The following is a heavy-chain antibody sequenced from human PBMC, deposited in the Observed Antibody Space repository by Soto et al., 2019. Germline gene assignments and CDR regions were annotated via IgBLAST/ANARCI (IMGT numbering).Heavy chain of an antibody. CDR2: IFYTGTT. D-gene: IGHD3-9*01. V-gene: IGHV4-30-4*01. CDR3: ARDRHCDWLSGGYYYYGMDV. CDR1: GGSISSGNYY. Sequence: QVQLQESGPGLVKPSQTLSLTCTVSGGSISSGNYYSSWIRQPPGKGLEWIGYIFYTGTTYYNPSFKRRVTISLDTSKNQFSLKLSSVTAADAAVYYCARDRHCDWLSGGYYYYGMDVGGQGTTVTVSS. J-gene: IGHJ6*02.